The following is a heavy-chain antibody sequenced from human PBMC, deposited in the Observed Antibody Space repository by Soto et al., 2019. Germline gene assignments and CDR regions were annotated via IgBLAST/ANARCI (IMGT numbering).Heavy chain of an antibody. CDR2: IIDSGGST. CDR3: GKGRSYYYYYGVDV. CDR1: GFTFSSCA. D-gene: IGHD1-26*01. Sequence: PGGSLRLSCAASGFTFSSCAMGWVRQAPGKGLEWVSDIIDSGGSTYYADAVKGRFTISRDNSKSTLYLQMNSLRAEDTAVYYCGKGRSYYYYYGVDVCGQGTTVTVSS. V-gene: IGHV3-23*01. J-gene: IGHJ6*02.